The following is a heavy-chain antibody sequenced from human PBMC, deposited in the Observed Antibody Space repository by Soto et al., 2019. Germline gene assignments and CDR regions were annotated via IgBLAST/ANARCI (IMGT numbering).Heavy chain of an antibody. Sequence: GASVKVSCKASGYTFTSYYMHWVRQAPGQELEWMGIINPSGGSTSYAQKFQGRATMTRDTSTSTVYMELSSLRSEDTAGEYCARDTNPHRSENYDFWFYYYIAPPYFFYYWGQRSLVTVSS. D-gene: IGHD3-3*01. V-gene: IGHV1-46*01. CDR3: ARDTNPHRSENYDFWFYYYIAPPYFFYY. CDR1: GYTFTSYY. J-gene: IGHJ4*02. CDR2: INPSGGST.